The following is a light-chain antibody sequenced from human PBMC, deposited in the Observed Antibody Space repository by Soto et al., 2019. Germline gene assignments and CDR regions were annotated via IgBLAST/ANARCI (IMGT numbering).Light chain of an antibody. CDR1: NSDVGYDY. CDR2: EVS. CDR3: SSYTSSSTYV. Sequence: QSALTQPASVSGTPGQSITISGTGTNSDVGYDYVSWYQQHPGKAPKLIIYEVSKRPSGASNRFSGSKSGNTASLTISGLQAEDDAGYYCSSYTSSSTYVFGSGTKVTV. J-gene: IGLJ1*01. V-gene: IGLV2-14*01.